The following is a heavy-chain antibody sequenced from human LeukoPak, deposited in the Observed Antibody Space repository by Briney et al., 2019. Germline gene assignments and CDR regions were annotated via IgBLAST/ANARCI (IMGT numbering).Heavy chain of an antibody. Sequence: PGGSLRLSCAASGFTVSSNYMSWVRQAPGKGLEWVSVIYSGGSTYYADSVKGRFTIFRHNSKNTLYLQMNSLRAEDTAVYYCARSDNWNAFDIWGQGTMVTVSS. D-gene: IGHD1-20*01. V-gene: IGHV3-53*04. CDR1: GFTVSSNY. J-gene: IGHJ3*02. CDR3: ARSDNWNAFDI. CDR2: IYSGGST.